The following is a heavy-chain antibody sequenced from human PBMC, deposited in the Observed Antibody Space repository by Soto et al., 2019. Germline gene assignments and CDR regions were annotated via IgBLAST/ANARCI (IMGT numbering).Heavy chain of an antibody. CDR2: IYYSGST. D-gene: IGHD4-17*01. V-gene: IGHV4-59*01. J-gene: IGHJ5*02. Sequence: QVQLQDSGPGLVKPSETLSLTCTVSGGSISSYYWSWIRQPPGKGLEWIGYIYYSGSTNYNPSLKSRVTISVDTSKNPFSLKLSSVTAADPAVYYWARLPWADYGGIFDPWGQGTLVTVSS. CDR1: GGSISSYY. CDR3: ARLPWADYGGIFDP.